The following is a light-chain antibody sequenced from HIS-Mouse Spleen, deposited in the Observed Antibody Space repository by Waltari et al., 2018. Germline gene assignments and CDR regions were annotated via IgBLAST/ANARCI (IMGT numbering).Light chain of an antibody. J-gene: IGLJ1*01. Sequence: QSALPQPPSVSGSPGQSGTISCTGTSRDVGRYKRVSWYPQPPGTAPKLMFYAVSHRPSGVPDRFSGSKSGNTASLTISGLQAEDEADYYCSSYTSSSTVFGTGTKVTVL. CDR2: AVS. CDR3: SSYTSSSTV. CDR1: SRDVGRYKR. V-gene: IGLV2-18*02.